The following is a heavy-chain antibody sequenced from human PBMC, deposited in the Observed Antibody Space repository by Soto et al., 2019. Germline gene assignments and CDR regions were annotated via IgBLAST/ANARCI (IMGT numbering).Heavy chain of an antibody. CDR2: IIPIFGTA. V-gene: IGHV1-69*01. CDR1: GGTFSSYA. CDR3: ARAGWNDEIGVVGFDY. D-gene: IGHD1-1*01. J-gene: IGHJ4*02. Sequence: QVQLVQSGAEVKKPGSSVKVSCKASGGTFSSYAISWVRQAPGQGLEWMGGIIPIFGTANYAQKFQGRVTITADESTSTSYIELSSLRSEDTAGYYCARAGWNDEIGVVGFDYWGQGTLVTVSS.